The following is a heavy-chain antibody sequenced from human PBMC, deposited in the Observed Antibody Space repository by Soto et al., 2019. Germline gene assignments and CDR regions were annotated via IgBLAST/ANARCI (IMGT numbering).Heavy chain of an antibody. V-gene: IGHV3-9*01. D-gene: IGHD3-3*01. J-gene: IGHJ3*02. CDR1: GFTFDNYA. CDR2: ITWNSGRI. Sequence: EVQLLESGGGLEQPGRSLRLSCEASGFTFDNYAMHWVRQAPGKGLEWVSSITWNSGRIVYADSVKARFTISRDNAKNSLYLQMNSLRTEDTALYYCAKDSTIFVVVSHKAFDIWGQGTMVTVSS. CDR3: AKDSTIFVVVSHKAFDI.